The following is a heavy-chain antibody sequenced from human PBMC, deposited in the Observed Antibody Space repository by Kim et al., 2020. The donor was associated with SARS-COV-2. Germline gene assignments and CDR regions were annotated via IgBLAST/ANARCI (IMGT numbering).Heavy chain of an antibody. CDR2: IYYSGST. V-gene: IGHV4-39*01. CDR1: GGSISSSSYY. CDR3: ARGGDSSWYGDYYYYYGMDV. Sequence: SETLSLTCTVSGGSISSSSYYWGWIRQPPGKGLEWIGSIYYSGSTYYNPSLKSRVTISVHTSKNQFSLKLSSVTAADTAVYYCARGGDSSWYGDYYYYYGMDVWGQGTTVTVSS. D-gene: IGHD6-13*01. J-gene: IGHJ6*02.